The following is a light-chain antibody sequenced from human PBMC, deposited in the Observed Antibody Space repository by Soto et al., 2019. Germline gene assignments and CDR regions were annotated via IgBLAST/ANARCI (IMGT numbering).Light chain of an antibody. CDR1: QGISTY. CDR2: DAS. J-gene: IGKJ1*01. V-gene: IGKV1-27*01. Sequence: DIQMTQSPSSLSASVGDRVTITCRASQGISTYLAWYQQKPGKVPKLLIYDASTLQSGVPSRFSGSGSGTEFTLTISSLQPEDDATYYCQKYDSAARTFGQGTKVEIK. CDR3: QKYDSAART.